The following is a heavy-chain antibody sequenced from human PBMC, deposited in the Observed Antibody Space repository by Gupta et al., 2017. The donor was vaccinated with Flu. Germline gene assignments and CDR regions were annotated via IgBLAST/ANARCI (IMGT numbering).Heavy chain of an antibody. J-gene: IGHJ4*02. D-gene: IGHD5-24*01. CDR1: GFTFSSYW. CDR3: AKNTDGSNPAIAD. V-gene: IGHV3-74*01. CDR2: INSDGSRT. Sequence: EVQLVESGGGLVQPVWSLRLSCAASGFTFSSYWMHWVRQAPGKGLVWVSRINSDGSRTSDADAVKGRFTISRDNAKKTLYLQMKGLRAGDTDVYYFAKNTDGSNPAIADGGQGTIVTVFS.